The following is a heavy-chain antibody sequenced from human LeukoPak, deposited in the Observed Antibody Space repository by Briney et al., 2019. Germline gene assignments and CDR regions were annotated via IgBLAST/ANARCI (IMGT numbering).Heavy chain of an antibody. CDR1: TSTGLVW. Sequence: GGSRRLSCAASTSTGLVWMDWVRKAPGKGLVLVSRIKSDGSSANYADSVKGRFTISRDNAKNTLYLQMNSLRADDTAVYYCAKTRGYCSGGTCYCDYWGQGTLVTVSS. V-gene: IGHV3-74*01. CDR2: IKSDGSSA. D-gene: IGHD2-15*01. CDR3: AKTRGYCSGGTCYCDY. J-gene: IGHJ4*02.